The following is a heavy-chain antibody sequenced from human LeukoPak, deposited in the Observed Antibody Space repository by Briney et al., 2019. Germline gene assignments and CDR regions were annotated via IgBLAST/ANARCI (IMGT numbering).Heavy chain of an antibody. CDR3: ARDGAGFGEFSFDY. V-gene: IGHV4-39*02. D-gene: IGHD3-10*01. CDR2: IYYSGST. J-gene: IGHJ4*02. CDR1: GGSISSSSYY. Sequence: SETLSLTCTVSGGSISSSSYYWGWLRQPPGKGLEWIGSIYYSGSTYYNPSHPSLKSRVTISVDTSKNQFSLKLSSVTAADTAVYYCARDGAGFGEFSFDYWGQGTLVTVSS.